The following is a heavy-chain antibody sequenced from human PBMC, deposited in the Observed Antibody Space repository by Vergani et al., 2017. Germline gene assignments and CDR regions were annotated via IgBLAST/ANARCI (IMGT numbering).Heavy chain of an antibody. Sequence: EVQLVESGGDLVQPGRSLRLSCQTSGFNFGESGVSWVRQAPGKGLEWMGFIRSKTYGATTEYAASVRGRFTISRDDSKGIAYLQMSSLKKEDTAVYRCAVEIYDYGGSRDFDYWGQGALVVVSS. CDR3: AVEIYDYGGSRDFDY. V-gene: IGHV3-49*04. D-gene: IGHD4-23*01. CDR1: GFNFGESG. J-gene: IGHJ4*02. CDR2: IRSKTYGATT.